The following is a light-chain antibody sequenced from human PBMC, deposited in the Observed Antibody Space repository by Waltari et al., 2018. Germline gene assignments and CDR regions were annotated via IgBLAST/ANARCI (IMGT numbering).Light chain of an antibody. V-gene: IGLV2-11*01. Sequence: QSALTQPRSVSGSPGQSVAISCTGTSRDVGSYNDVSWYQQHPGKAPKPNIYDVNYRPSGVPDRFSGSKSGNTASLTISGLQAEDEADYYCCSYAGSYIWVFGGGTKLTVL. J-gene: IGLJ3*02. CDR2: DVN. CDR1: SRDVGSYND. CDR3: CSYAGSYIWV.